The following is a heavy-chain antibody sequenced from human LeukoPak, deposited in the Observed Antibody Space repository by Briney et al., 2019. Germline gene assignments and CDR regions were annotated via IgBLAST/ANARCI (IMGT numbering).Heavy chain of an antibody. J-gene: IGHJ3*02. CDR2: IYYSGST. V-gene: IGHV4-59*01. CDR1: GGSISSYY. CDR3: ATLSQYYYDSSGYVAFDI. Sequence: PSETLSLTCTVSGGSISSYYWSWIRQPPGKGLEWIGYIYYSGSTNYNPSLKSRVTISVDTSKNQFSLKLSSVTAADTAVYDCATLSQYYYDSSGYVAFDIWGQGTMVTASS. D-gene: IGHD3-22*01.